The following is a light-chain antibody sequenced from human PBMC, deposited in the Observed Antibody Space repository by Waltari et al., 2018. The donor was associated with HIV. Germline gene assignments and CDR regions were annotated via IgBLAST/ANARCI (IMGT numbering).Light chain of an antibody. CDR2: VAS. V-gene: IGKV2-28*01. Sequence: DIVMTQSPLSLSVNPGEPASISCRSNQSLLHSNGYTYLDWYVKKPGQSPPLLIFVASRRASGVPDRFSGSASGTDFTLKISRVEAEDVGVYYCMQAVEKWTFGPGTKVEI. CDR3: MQAVEKWT. J-gene: IGKJ1*01. CDR1: QSLLHSNGYTY.